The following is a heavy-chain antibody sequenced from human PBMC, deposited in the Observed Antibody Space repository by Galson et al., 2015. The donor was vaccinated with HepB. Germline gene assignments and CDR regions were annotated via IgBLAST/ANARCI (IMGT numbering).Heavy chain of an antibody. V-gene: IGHV3-23*01. Sequence: SLRLSCAASGFTFSYYAMSWVRQAPGKGLEWISAITPSGDNTYSADSMKGRFTISRDNSQNTLFLQMNSLRADDTATYFCAKVFPEKTDGWYRQALYYFDSWGQGTRVTVPS. CDR2: ITPSGDNT. D-gene: IGHD6-19*01. J-gene: IGHJ4*02. CDR1: GFTFSYYA. CDR3: AKVFPEKTDGWYRQALYYFDS.